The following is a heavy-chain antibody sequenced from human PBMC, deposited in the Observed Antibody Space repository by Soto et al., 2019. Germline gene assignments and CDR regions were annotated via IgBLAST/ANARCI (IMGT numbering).Heavy chain of an antibody. CDR3: ARDHANCGGDCYTNLFDP. Sequence: PGESLKISCAASGFTFSSYAMHWVRQAPGKGLVWVSRINSDGSSTSYADSVKGRFTISRDNAKNTLYLQMNSLRAEDTAVYYCARDHANCGGDCYTNLFDPWGQGTLVTV. D-gene: IGHD2-21*02. CDR1: GFTFSSYA. CDR2: INSDGSST. V-gene: IGHV3-74*01. J-gene: IGHJ5*02.